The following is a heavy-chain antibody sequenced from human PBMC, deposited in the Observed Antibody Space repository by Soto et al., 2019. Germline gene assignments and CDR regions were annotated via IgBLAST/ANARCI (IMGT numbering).Heavy chain of an antibody. CDR2: IKQVGSEK. Sequence: EVQLVESGGGLVQPGGSLRVSCAAAGFSFSDYWMTWVRQVPGKGLEWVANIKQVGSEKYYADSVKGRFTISRDNAKSSLYVQLNSLRAEDTAVYYCARSRAGRTAASYYDYMDVWGKGTTVTVSS. CDR1: GFSFSDYW. D-gene: IGHD2-2*01. CDR3: ARSRAGRTAASYYDYMDV. V-gene: IGHV3-7*01. J-gene: IGHJ6*03.